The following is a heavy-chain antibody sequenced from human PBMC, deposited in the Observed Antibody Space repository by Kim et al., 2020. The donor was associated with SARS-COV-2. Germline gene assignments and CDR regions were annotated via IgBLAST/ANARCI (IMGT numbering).Heavy chain of an antibody. CDR3: GAVRGAIPHYHYYGLDV. J-gene: IGHJ6*01. CDR1: GCSIYRSDYY. CDR2: IYYTGSF. V-gene: IGHV4-39*01. D-gene: IGHD3-10*01. Sequence: SETLSLTCTVSGCSIYRSDYYWGWIRQPPGKGLEWIGTIYYTGSFYYSPSLKSRITVSIDTYQNQFTLILTSATAADTAVYYCGAVRGAIPHYHYYGLDV.